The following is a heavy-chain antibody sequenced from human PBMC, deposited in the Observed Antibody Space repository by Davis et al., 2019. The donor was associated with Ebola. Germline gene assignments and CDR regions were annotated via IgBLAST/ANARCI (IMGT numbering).Heavy chain of an antibody. J-gene: IGHJ6*02. CDR2: IYSNDEK. CDR1: GFSLSNARMG. V-gene: IGHV2-26*01. CDR3: ARIPRYDFWSGYYWYYYGMDV. Sequence: SGPTLVKPTETLTLTCTVSGFSLSNARMGVSWIRQPPGKALEWLAHIYSNDEKSYSTSLKSRLTISKDTSKSQVVLTMTNMDPVDTATYYCARIPRYDFWSGYYWYYYGMDVWGQGTTVTVSS. D-gene: IGHD3-3*01.